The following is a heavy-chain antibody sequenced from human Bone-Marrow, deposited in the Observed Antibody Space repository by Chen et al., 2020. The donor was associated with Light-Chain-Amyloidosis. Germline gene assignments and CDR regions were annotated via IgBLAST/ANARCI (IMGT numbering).Heavy chain of an antibody. J-gene: IGHJ4*02. V-gene: IGHV3-48*03. Sequence: EVQLVESGGGLVQPGGSLRLSCAASGFTFDNYEMNWVRQVPGGGLEWVSYISSDSRSIYYADSGKGRFTISRDNAKNSLYLQMNSLRAEDTAVYYCASLHDYNTYHLPFDYWGQGTLVTVSS. CDR2: ISSDSRSI. CDR1: GFTFDNYE. CDR3: ASLHDYNTYHLPFDY. D-gene: IGHD4-4*01.